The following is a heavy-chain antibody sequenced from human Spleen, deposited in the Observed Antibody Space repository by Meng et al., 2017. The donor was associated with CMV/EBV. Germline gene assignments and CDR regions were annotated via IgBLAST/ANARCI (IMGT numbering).Heavy chain of an antibody. Sequence: GESLKISCAASGFSFSDYPMTWIRQAPGKGLQWVSTFSSRGGTSYYADSVKGRFTISRDNSKNRLYLQMSSLRAEDTAVYYCARGGTIFGVVKVPGGAFDIWGQGTMVTVS. V-gene: IGHV3-23*01. CDR3: ARGGTIFGVVKVPGGAFDI. J-gene: IGHJ3*02. CDR2: FSSRGGTS. CDR1: GFSFSDYP. D-gene: IGHD3-3*01.